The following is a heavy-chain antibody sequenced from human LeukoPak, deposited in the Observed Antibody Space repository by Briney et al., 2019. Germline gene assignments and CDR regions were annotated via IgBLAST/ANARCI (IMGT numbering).Heavy chain of an antibody. CDR1: GFTFRNYA. D-gene: IGHD3-16*01. V-gene: IGHV3-23*01. CDR3: AKVTGGDMITYGGLDH. Sequence: GGSLRLSCAASGFTFRNYAMTWVRQAPGKGLEWVSAITGNGISTYYADSVKGRFTISRDNPKNTLYLQMHSLRAEDTAIYYCAKVTGGDMITYGGLDHWGQGTLVTVSS. CDR2: ITGNGIST. J-gene: IGHJ4*02.